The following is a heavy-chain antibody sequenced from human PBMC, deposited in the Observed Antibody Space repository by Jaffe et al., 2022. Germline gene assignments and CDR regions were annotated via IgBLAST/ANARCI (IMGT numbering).Heavy chain of an antibody. CDR1: GFPVISHC. CDR3: ARSQQYYDILTGYSGGYYFDY. CDR2: VYTGGST. V-gene: IGHV3-66*02. D-gene: IGHD3-9*01. J-gene: IGHJ4*02. Sequence: EVQLVESGGGLVQPGGSLRLSCAASGFPVISHCMSWVRQAPGKGLEWVSIVYTGGSTYYADSVKGRFSISRDNSKNTLFLQMNSLGAEDTAVYYCARSQQYYDILTGYSGGYYFDYWGQGTLVTVSS.